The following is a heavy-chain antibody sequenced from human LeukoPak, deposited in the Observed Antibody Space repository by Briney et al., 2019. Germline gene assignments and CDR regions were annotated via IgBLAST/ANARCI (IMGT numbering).Heavy chain of an antibody. CDR1: GYTFTSYY. D-gene: IGHD2-8*01. Sequence: GASVKVSCKASGYTFTSYYMHWVRQAPGQGLEWMGIINPSGGSTSYAQEFQGRVTMTRDMSTSTVYMELSSLRSEDTAVYYCARASVLMVYEVWGKGTTVTVSS. V-gene: IGHV1-46*01. J-gene: IGHJ6*04. CDR3: ARASVLMVYEV. CDR2: INPSGGST.